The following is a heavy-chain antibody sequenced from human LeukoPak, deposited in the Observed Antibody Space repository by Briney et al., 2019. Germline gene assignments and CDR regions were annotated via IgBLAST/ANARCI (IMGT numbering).Heavy chain of an antibody. V-gene: IGHV1-2*02. CDR1: GYTFTGYY. CDR3: ARDITGTTGLGVDAFDI. D-gene: IGHD1-20*01. J-gene: IGHJ3*02. Sequence: ASVKVSCKASGYTFTGYYMHWVRQAPGQGLEWMGWINPNSGGTNYAQKFQGSVTMTRDTSISTAYMELSRLRSDDTAVYYCARDITGTTGLGVDAFDIWGQGTMVTVSS. CDR2: INPNSGGT.